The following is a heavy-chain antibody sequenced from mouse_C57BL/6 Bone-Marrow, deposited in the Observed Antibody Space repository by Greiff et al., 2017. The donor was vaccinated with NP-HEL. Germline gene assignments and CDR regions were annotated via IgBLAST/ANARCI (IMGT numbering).Heavy chain of an antibody. CDR2: INPGSGGT. V-gene: IGHV1-54*01. CDR3: ARNYYGSPAWFAY. D-gene: IGHD1-1*01. Sequence: QVQLQQSGAELVRPGTSVKVSCKASGYAFTNYLIEWVKQRPGQGLEWIGVINPGSGGTNYNEKFKGKATLTADKSSSTAYMQLSSLTSEDSAVHFCARNYYGSPAWFAYWGQGTLVTVSA. CDR1: GYAFTNYL. J-gene: IGHJ3*01.